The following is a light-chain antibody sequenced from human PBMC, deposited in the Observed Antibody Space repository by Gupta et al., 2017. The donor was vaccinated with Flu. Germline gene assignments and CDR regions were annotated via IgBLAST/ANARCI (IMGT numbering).Light chain of an antibody. CDR1: QSVKNF. Sequence: GDRVTITCRASQSVKNFLNWYQQKPGRAPKLLIYAASTLQGGVPSRFSGSGSGTDFTLTINRLQPDDFATYYCQQGYNTPQTFGRGTTVEVK. CDR2: AAS. J-gene: IGKJ4*02. CDR3: QQGYNTPQT. V-gene: IGKV1-39*01.